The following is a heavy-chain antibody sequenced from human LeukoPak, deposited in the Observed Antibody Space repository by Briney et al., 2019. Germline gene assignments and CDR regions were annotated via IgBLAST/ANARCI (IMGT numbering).Heavy chain of an antibody. D-gene: IGHD3/OR15-3a*01. CDR2: FDPEDGET. V-gene: IGHV1-24*01. CDR1: GYTLTELS. CDR3: ATGQDWGDFDY. J-gene: IGHJ4*02. Sequence: GASVKVSCKVSGYTLTELSMHWVRQAPGKGLEWMGGFDPEDGETIYAQKFQGRVTMTKDTSTDAAYMELSSLRSEDTAVYYCATGQDWGDFDYWGQGTLVTVSS.